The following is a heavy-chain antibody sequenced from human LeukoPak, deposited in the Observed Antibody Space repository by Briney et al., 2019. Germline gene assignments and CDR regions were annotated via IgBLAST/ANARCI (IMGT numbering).Heavy chain of an antibody. V-gene: IGHV1-58*01. D-gene: IGHD1-26*01. CDR2: IVVGSGNT. J-gene: IGHJ5*02. CDR3: AADFAYTVSYWGHNWFDP. Sequence: ETSVKDSCKASGFTFTSSAVQWVRQARGQRLEWIGWIVVGSGNTNYAQKFQERVTITRDMSTSTAYMELSSLRSEDTAVYYCAADFAYTVSYWGHNWFDPWGQGTLVTVSS. CDR1: GFTFTSSA.